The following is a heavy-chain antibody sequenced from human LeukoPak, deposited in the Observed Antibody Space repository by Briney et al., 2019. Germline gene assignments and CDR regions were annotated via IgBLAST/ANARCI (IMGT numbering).Heavy chain of an antibody. CDR2: LSDSAVSS. V-gene: IGHV3-23*01. J-gene: IGHJ4*02. D-gene: IGHD3-22*01. CDR3: AKAPDSSGFPSYFDS. Sequence: GGSLRLSCAVSGFTFSTFAMNWVRQAPGKGLEWVSSLSDSAVSSYYADSVKGRFTISRDNSKNTLYLQMNSLRAEDTATYYCAKAPDSSGFPSYFDSWGQATLVAVSS. CDR1: GFTFSTFA.